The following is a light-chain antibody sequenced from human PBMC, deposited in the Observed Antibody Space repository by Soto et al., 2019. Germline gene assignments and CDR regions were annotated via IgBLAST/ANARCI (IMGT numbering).Light chain of an antibody. J-gene: IGKJ5*01. Sequence: IVMPQTPLSLSVTPGQPASISCKSSQSLLQSDGNTYLYWYQQTPGQPPKLLIYWASTRESGVPDRFRGSGSGTDFTLTIDSLQAEDVAVYYCQQYYSTPITFGQGTRLEI. CDR2: WAS. CDR3: QQYYSTPIT. V-gene: IGKV4-1*01. CDR1: QSLLQSDGNTY.